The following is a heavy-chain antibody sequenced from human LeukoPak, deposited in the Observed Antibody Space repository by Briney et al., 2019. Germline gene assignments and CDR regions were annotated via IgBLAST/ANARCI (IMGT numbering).Heavy chain of an antibody. CDR1: GFTVNSNH. J-gene: IGHJ4*02. V-gene: IGHV3-53*01. CDR3: ARGGYDSSGYYYYFGF. D-gene: IGHD3-22*01. Sequence: GGSLRLSCAASGFTVNSNHMSWVRQAPGKGLEWVSTIYSGGSTYYTGSLKGRFTISRDNSKNTVYLQMNSLRAEDTAVYYCARGGYDSSGYYYYFGFWGQGTLVTVSS. CDR2: IYSGGST.